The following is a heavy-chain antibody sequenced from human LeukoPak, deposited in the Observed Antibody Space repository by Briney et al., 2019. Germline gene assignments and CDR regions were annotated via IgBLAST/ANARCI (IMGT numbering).Heavy chain of an antibody. J-gene: IGHJ6*03. CDR3: ARHLSRKRNGPAPKYYYDSSGSKGSYYMDV. CDR2: INHSGST. D-gene: IGHD3-22*01. Sequence: KPSETLSLTCAVYGGSFSGYYWSWIRQPPGKGLEWIGEINHSGSTNYNPSLKSRVTISVDTSKNQFSLKLSSVTAADTAVYYCARHLSRKRNGPAPKYYYDSSGSKGSYYMDVWGKGTTVTVSS. V-gene: IGHV4-34*01. CDR1: GGSFSGYY.